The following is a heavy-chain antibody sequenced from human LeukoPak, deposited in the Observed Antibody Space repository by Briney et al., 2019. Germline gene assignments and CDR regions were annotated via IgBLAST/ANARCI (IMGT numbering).Heavy chain of an antibody. CDR2: INPNSGGT. D-gene: IGHD1-26*01. J-gene: IGHJ5*02. V-gene: IGHV1-2*02. CDR3: ARRRGIVGATNRDNWFDP. CDR1: GYTFTGYY. Sequence: ASAKVSCKASGYTFTGYYMHWVRQAPGQGLEWMGWINPNSGGTNYAQKFQGRVTMTRDTSISTAYMELSRLRSDDTAVYYCARRRGIVGATNRDNWFDPWGQGTLVTVSS.